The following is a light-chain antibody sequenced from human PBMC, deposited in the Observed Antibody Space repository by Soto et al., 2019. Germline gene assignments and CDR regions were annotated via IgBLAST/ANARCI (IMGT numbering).Light chain of an antibody. CDR3: QQYGRA. J-gene: IGKJ1*01. Sequence: LKQSPCTLSLTQGERATLSCRASQSVSSSYLAWYQQKPGQAPRLLIYGASSRATGIPDRFSGSGSGTDFTLTISRLEPEDFAVYYCQQYGRAFGQRTKVDI. CDR2: GAS. CDR1: QSVSSSY. V-gene: IGKV3-20*01.